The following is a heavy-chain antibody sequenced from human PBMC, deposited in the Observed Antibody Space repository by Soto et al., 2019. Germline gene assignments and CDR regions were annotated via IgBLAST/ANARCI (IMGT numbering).Heavy chain of an antibody. V-gene: IGHV3-74*01. D-gene: IGHD3-9*01. CDR2: ISGDGVTT. Sequence: EVQLVESGGDLVQRGGSLRLSCAASGFPSSSYWLHWVRHTPGKGLAWVAGISGDGVTTYYADSVTGRFTVSRDNAKNTLSLQISGLRAEDTAVYYCAREYYGLLTGYYTDYWGQGTLVSVSS. CDR1: GFPSSSYW. J-gene: IGHJ4*02. CDR3: AREYYGLLTGYYTDY.